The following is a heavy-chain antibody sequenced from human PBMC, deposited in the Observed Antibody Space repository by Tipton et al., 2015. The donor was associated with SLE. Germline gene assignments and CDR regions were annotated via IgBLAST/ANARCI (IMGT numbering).Heavy chain of an antibody. D-gene: IGHD4-23*01. J-gene: IGHJ4*02. CDR1: GGSFSGYY. V-gene: IGHV4-34*01. CDR3: ARDHGFLGYGGNSKSDY. CDR2: INHSGST. Sequence: TLSLTCAVYGGSFSGYYWSWIRQPPGKGLEWIGEINHSGSTNYNPSLKSRVTISVDTSKNQFSLKLSSVTAADTAVYYCARDHGFLGYGGNSKSDYWGQGTLVTVSS.